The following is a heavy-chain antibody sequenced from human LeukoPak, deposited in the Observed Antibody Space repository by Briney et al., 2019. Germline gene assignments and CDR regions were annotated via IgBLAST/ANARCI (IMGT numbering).Heavy chain of an antibody. V-gene: IGHV5-51*01. CDR2: IHPGDSNT. CDR3: ATGRYCSGTTCYSSLDF. D-gene: IGHD2-15*01. J-gene: IGHJ4*02. Sequence: GESLKISCKGSGYSLTNYWIAWVRQMPRKGLDWMGIIHPGDSNTRYSPCFKGQVTISVDKSITTAYLQWSSLKASDTAVYYCATGRYCSGTTCYSSLDFWGQGTLVTVSS. CDR1: GYSLTNYW.